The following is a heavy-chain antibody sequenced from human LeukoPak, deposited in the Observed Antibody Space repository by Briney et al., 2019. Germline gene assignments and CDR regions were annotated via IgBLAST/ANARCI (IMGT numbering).Heavy chain of an antibody. CDR3: ARHIGATGPDY. V-gene: IGHV5-51*01. J-gene: IGHJ4*02. Sequence: GESLKISCKGSGYTFTSYWIGWVRQMPGKGLEWMGIIYPGDSDIIYSPSFQGQVTISADKSITTAYLQWSSLKASDTAIYYCARHIGATGPDYWGQGTLVTVSS. CDR1: GYTFTSYW. CDR2: IYPGDSDI. D-gene: IGHD6-13*01.